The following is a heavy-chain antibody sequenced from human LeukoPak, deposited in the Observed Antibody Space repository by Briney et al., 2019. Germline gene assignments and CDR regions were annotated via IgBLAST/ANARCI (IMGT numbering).Heavy chain of an antibody. CDR3: ARQSSGWYLYYFDY. CDR1: GGSFSGYY. J-gene: IGHJ4*02. V-gene: IGHV4-34*01. CDR2: INHSGST. Sequence: SETLSLTCAVYGGSFSGYYWSWIRQPPGKGLEWIGEINHSGSTNYNPSLKSRVTISVDTSKNQFSLKLSSVTAANTAVYYCARQSSGWYLYYFDYWGQGTLVTVSS. D-gene: IGHD6-19*01.